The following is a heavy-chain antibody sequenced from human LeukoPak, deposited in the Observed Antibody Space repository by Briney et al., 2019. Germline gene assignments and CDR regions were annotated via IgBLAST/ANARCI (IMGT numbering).Heavy chain of an antibody. CDR1: GYTFTSYG. CDR2: ISAYNGNT. Sequence: APVKVSCKASGYTFTSYGISWVRQAPGQGLEWMGWISAYNGNTNYAQKLQGRVTMTTDTSTSTAYMELRSLRSDDTAVYYCARVREVRNWFDPWGQGTLVTVSS. D-gene: IGHD1-1*01. J-gene: IGHJ5*02. CDR3: ARVREVRNWFDP. V-gene: IGHV1-18*01.